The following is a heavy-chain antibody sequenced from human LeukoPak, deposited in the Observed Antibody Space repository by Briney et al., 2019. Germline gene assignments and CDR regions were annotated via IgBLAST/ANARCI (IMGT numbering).Heavy chain of an antibody. V-gene: IGHV1-18*01. D-gene: IGHD6-13*01. CDR3: ARAYSSSAPGSFDY. CDR2: ISAYNGNT. CDR1: GYTFTSYG. Sequence: ASVKVSCKASGYTFTSYGISWVRQAPGQGFEWMGWISAYNGNTNYAQKLQGRVTMTTDTSTSTAYMELRSLRSDDTAVYYCARAYSSSAPGSFDYWGQGTLVTVSS. J-gene: IGHJ4*02.